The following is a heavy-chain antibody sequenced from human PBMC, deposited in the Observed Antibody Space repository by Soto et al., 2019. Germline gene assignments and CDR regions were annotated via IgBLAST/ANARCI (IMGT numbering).Heavy chain of an antibody. CDR2: INPNSGGT. V-gene: IGHV1-2*02. D-gene: IGHD3-16*02. J-gene: IGHJ4*02. CDR1: GYSFTCYY. Sequence: ASVKVSCKASGYSFTCYYMHWVRQAPGQGLEWMGWINPNSGGTNYAQKFQGRVTMTRDTSTSTAYTELSRLRSDDTAVYYCARVLGYDYVWGSYRLDYWGQGTLVTVSS. CDR3: ARVLGYDYVWGSYRLDY.